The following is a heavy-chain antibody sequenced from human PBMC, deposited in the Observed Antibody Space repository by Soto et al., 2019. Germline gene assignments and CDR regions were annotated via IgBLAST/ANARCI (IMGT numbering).Heavy chain of an antibody. Sequence: WTWIRQHPGKGLEWIGYNYYSGITYYNPSLKSRVTIALDTSKNQFSLKLSSVTAADTAVYYCARGSSIAGLYYGMDVWGQGMSGTVSS. V-gene: IGHV4-31*02. CDR3: ARGSSIAGLYYGMDV. J-gene: IGHJ6*02. D-gene: IGHD6-6*01. CDR2: NYYSGIT.